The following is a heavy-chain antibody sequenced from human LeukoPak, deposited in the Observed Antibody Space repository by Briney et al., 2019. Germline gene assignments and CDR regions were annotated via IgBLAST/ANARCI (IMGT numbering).Heavy chain of an antibody. J-gene: IGHJ4*02. Sequence: SVKVSCKASGGTFSSYAISWVRQAPGQGLEWMGRIIPILGIANYAQKFQGRVTITADKSTSTAYMELSSLRAEDTALYYCAKDRASFDYGVSFDYWGQGTLVTVSS. D-gene: IGHD4-17*01. CDR3: AKDRASFDYGVSFDY. CDR2: IIPILGIA. CDR1: GGTFSSYA. V-gene: IGHV1-69*04.